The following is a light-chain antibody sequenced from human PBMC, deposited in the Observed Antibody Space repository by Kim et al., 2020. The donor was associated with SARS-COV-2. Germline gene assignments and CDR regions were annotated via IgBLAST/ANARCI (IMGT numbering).Light chain of an antibody. V-gene: IGKV1-16*01. CDR3: QHYSFSPFS. CDR2: AAS. CDR1: ISNS. J-gene: IGKJ2*03. Sequence: ISNSLAWFQQKPGKAPKSLISAASSLQSGVPSRFSGSGSGTDFTLVISSLPPEDVAAYFCQHYSFSPFSFGQGPQLEI.